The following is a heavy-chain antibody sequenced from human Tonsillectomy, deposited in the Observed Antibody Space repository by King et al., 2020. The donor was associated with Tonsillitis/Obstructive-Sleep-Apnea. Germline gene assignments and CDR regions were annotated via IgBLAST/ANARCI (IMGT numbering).Heavy chain of an antibody. CDR3: AKPRTDYGGNRGLGEILEDAFDI. Sequence: VQLVESGGDLVQPGGSLRLSCAASGFTFSIYAMSWVRQAPGKGLEWVSTISGSGGGTYCADSVKGRFTISRDDSKNTLYLQMNSLRAEDTAVYYCAKPRTDYGGNRGLGEILEDAFDIWGQGTMVTVSS. J-gene: IGHJ3*02. CDR1: GFTFSIYA. CDR2: ISGSGGGT. D-gene: IGHD4-23*01. V-gene: IGHV3-23*04.